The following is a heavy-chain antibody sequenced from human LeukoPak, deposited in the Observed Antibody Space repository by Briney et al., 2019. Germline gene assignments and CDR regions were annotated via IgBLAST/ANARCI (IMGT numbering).Heavy chain of an antibody. Sequence: SETLSLTCTVSGGSISSSSYYWGWIRQPPGKGLEWIGSIYYSGSTYYNPSLKSRVTISVDTSKNQFSLKLSSVTAADTAVYYCARSPGTYYYDSSGYEGYYYYYMDVWGKGTTVTVSS. CDR2: IYYSGST. J-gene: IGHJ6*03. V-gene: IGHV4-39*07. D-gene: IGHD3-22*01. CDR3: ARSPGTYYYDSSGYEGYYYYYMDV. CDR1: GGSISSSSYY.